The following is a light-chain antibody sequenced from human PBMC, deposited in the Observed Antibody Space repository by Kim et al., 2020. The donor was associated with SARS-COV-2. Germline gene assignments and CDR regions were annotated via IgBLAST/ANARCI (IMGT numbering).Light chain of an antibody. CDR2: KAV. CDR3: QQYDAYPYT. J-gene: IGKJ2*01. Sequence: ASVGDRVTLTCRASQSISNWLVWYQQKPGKAPKLLISKAVTLESGVPSRFSGSGSGTEYTLTISSLQPDDFATYYCQQYDAYPYTFGQGTKVDIK. CDR1: QSISNW. V-gene: IGKV1-5*03.